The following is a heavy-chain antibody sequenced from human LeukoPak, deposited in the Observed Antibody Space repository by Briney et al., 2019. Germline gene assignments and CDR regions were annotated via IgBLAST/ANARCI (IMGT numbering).Heavy chain of an antibody. CDR1: GGSISTYS. V-gene: IGHV4-4*07. J-gene: IGHJ3*02. CDR2: IYTSGST. D-gene: IGHD2-2*02. CDR3: ARAGYCSSTSCYTPPYDAFDI. Sequence: SETLSLTCTVSGGSISTYSWSWIRQPAGKGLEWIGRIYTSGSTNYNPSLKSRVTISVDTSKNQFSLKLSSVTAADTAVYYCARAGYCSSTSCYTPPYDAFDIWGQGTMVTVSS.